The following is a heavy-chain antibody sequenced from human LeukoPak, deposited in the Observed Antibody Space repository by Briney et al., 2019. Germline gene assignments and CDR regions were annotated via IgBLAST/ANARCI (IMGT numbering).Heavy chain of an antibody. CDR1: GFTFSNAW. D-gene: IGHD5-24*01. V-gene: IGHV3-15*01. Sequence: GGSLRLSCAASGFTFSNAWMSWVRQAPGKGLEWVGRIKSKTDGGTTDYAAPVKGRFTISRDDSKNTLYLQMNSLRAEDTAVYYCARWGFTRCPDYWGQGALVTVSS. CDR2: IKSKTDGGTT. J-gene: IGHJ4*02. CDR3: ARWGFTRCPDY.